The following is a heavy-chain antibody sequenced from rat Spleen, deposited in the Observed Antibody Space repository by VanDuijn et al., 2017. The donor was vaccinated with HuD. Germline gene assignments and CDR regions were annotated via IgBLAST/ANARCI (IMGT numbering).Heavy chain of an antibody. CDR3: TTFSDYATSPFAY. CDR2: ITGAGETT. V-gene: IGHV5-31*01. J-gene: IGHJ3*01. CDR1: GFTFNYYW. D-gene: IGHD1-6*01. Sequence: EVQLVESGGGLVQPGRSLKISCVASGFTFNYYWMTWIRQAPGKGLEWVATITGAGETTYYPDSVMGRFTISRDNAKSTLYLQMNSLRSEDTATYYCTTFSDYATSPFAYWGRGALVTVSS.